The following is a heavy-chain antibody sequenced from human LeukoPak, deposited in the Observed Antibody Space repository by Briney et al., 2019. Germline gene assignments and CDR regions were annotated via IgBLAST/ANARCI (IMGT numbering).Heavy chain of an antibody. CDR3: AKEMIAIDGLAFDI. CDR1: GFTFSSYG. V-gene: IGHV3-30*18. CDR2: ISYDGSNK. D-gene: IGHD2-21*01. J-gene: IGHJ3*02. Sequence: GGSLRLSCAATGFTFSSYGMHWVRQAPGKGLEWVAVISYDGSNKYYADSVKGRFTISRDNSKNTLYLQMNSLRAEDTAVYYCAKEMIAIDGLAFDIWGQGTMVTVSS.